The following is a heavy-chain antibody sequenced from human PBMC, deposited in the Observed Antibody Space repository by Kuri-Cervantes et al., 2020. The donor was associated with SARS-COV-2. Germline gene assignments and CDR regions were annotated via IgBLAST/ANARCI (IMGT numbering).Heavy chain of an antibody. CDR2: IRSKANSYAT. Sequence: GGSLRLSCAASGFTFSGSAMHWVRQASGKGLEWVGRIRSKANSYATAYAASVKGRFTISRDDSKNTAYLQMNSLKTEDTAVFYCARERVGVPDYWGQGTLVTVSS. CDR3: ARERVGVPDY. CDR1: GFTFSGSA. D-gene: IGHD2-21*01. J-gene: IGHJ4*02. V-gene: IGHV3-73*01.